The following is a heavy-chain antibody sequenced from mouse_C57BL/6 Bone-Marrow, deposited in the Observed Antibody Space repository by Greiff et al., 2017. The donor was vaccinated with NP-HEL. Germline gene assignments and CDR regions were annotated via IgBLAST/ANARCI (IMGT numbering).Heavy chain of an antibody. Sequence: EVQLQQSGAELVRPGASVKLSCTASGFNIKDDYMHWVKLRPEQGLEWIGWIDPENGDTEYASKFQGKATITADTSSNTAYLQLSSLTSEDTAVYYCTTDYYGSSYADYWGQGTTLTVSS. V-gene: IGHV14-4*01. CDR1: GFNIKDDY. J-gene: IGHJ2*01. CDR3: TTDYYGSSYADY. D-gene: IGHD1-1*01. CDR2: IDPENGDT.